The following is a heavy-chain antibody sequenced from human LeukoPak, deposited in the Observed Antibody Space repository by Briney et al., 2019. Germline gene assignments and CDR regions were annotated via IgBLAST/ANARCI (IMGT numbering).Heavy chain of an antibody. CDR3: ARDLSLGRHDDGEPFDY. Sequence: ASVMVSCKTSGYTFSNHGISWVRRAPGQGLEWMGWISGYNGNTNYVKKFRGRVTMTTDTSTSTAYMELRSLSSDDTALYYCARDLSLGRHDDGEPFDYWGQGTLVTVSS. J-gene: IGHJ4*02. V-gene: IGHV1-18*01. D-gene: IGHD4-17*01. CDR1: GYTFSNHG. CDR2: ISGYNGNT.